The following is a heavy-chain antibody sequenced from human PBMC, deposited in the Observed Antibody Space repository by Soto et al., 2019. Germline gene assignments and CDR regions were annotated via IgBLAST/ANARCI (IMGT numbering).Heavy chain of an antibody. Sequence: PGGSMRLSCAASGVTINSGYMNRISQNPGKGLELVAFIYNGESTHYADSVKGRFTISSDRSKNTLYLQMNSLRIEDTAVYYCARDGRGLGKLSLLEHWGQGTLVTVSS. J-gene: IGHJ4*02. D-gene: IGHD3-16*01. CDR1: GVTINSGY. CDR3: ARDGRGLGKLSLLEH. V-gene: IGHV3-53*01. CDR2: IYNGEST.